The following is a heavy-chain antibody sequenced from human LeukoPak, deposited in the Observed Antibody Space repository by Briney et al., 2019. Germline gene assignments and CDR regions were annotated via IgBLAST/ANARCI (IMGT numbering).Heavy chain of an antibody. V-gene: IGHV3-23*01. J-gene: IGHJ6*02. Sequence: GGSLRLSCAASGFTVSSTYMSWVRQAPGKGLEWVSTMSASGGSTFYADSVKGRFTISRDNSKNTLYLQMNSLRAEDTAVYYCAKNSATTYYDFWSGYYYGMDVWGQGTTVTVSS. CDR1: GFTVSSTY. D-gene: IGHD3-3*01. CDR2: MSASGGST. CDR3: AKNSATTYYDFWSGYYYGMDV.